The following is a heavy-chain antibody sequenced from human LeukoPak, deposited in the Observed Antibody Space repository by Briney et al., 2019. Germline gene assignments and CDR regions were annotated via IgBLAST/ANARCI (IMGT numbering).Heavy chain of an antibody. CDR2: ISGDGGST. CDR1: GFTFDDYA. Sequence: GGSLRLSCAASGFTFDDYAMHWVRQAPGKGLEWVSLISGDGGSTYYADSVKGRFTISRDNSKNSLYLQMNSLRTADTALYYCAKVDTAMVPDYWGQGTLVTVSS. D-gene: IGHD5-18*01. J-gene: IGHJ4*02. CDR3: AKVDTAMVPDY. V-gene: IGHV3-43*02.